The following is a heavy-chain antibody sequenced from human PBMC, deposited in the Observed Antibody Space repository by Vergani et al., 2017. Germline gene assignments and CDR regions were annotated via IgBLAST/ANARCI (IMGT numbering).Heavy chain of an antibody. CDR1: GFSLSNARMG. Sequence: QVTLKESGPVLVTPTETLTLTCTVSGFSLSNARMGVSWIRQPPGKALEWLAHIFSNDEQSYSTSLKSRLTISKDTSKSPVVLTMTNMDPVDTATYYCARAPEGYSYGLSSWGQGTLVTVSS. V-gene: IGHV2-26*01. J-gene: IGHJ5*02. D-gene: IGHD5-18*01. CDR3: ARAPEGYSYGLSS. CDR2: IFSNDEQ.